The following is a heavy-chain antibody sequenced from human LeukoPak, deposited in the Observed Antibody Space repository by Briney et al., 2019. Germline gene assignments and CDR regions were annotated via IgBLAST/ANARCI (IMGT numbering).Heavy chain of an antibody. CDR2: INNNGGNT. Sequence: GGSLRLSCAASGFTFRGYAMSWVRQAPGKGLEWVSAINNNGGNTYYADSVKGRFTISRGNSKNTLYLQMNSLRAEDTAVYYCAKSVSWYDTGRLFDYWGQGTLVTVSS. CDR3: AKSVSWYDTGRLFDY. D-gene: IGHD6-13*01. CDR1: GFTFRGYA. V-gene: IGHV3-23*01. J-gene: IGHJ4*02.